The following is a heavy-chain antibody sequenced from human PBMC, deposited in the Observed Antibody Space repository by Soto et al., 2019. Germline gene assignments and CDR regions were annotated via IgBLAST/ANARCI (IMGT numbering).Heavy chain of an antibody. J-gene: IGHJ4*02. CDR1: GFTFSSYA. CDR2: ISGSGGST. CDR3: AKYDSSGYYSGPLQD. V-gene: IGHV3-23*01. Sequence: GGSLRLSCAASGFTFSSYAMSWVRQAPGKGLEWVSAISGSGGSTYYADSVKGRFTISRDNSKNTLYLQMNSLRAEDTAVYYCAKYDSSGYYSGPLQDWGQGTLVTVSS. D-gene: IGHD3-22*01.